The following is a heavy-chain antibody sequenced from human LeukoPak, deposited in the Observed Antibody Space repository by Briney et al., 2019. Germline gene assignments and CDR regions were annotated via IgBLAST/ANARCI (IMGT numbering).Heavy chain of an antibody. V-gene: IGHV3-21*01. J-gene: IGHJ4*02. Sequence: GSLRLSCAASGFTFSSYSMNWVRQAPGKGLEWVSSISSSSSYIYYADSVKGRFTISRDNAKNSLYLQMNSLRAEDTAVYYCAREIYGDYELDYWGQGTLVTVSS. D-gene: IGHD4-17*01. CDR2: ISSSSSYI. CDR1: GFTFSSYS. CDR3: AREIYGDYELDY.